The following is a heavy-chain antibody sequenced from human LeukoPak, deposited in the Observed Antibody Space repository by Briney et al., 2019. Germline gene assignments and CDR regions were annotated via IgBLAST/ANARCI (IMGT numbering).Heavy chain of an antibody. CDR1: GYTFTGYY. D-gene: IGHD3-10*01. V-gene: IGHV1-2*02. J-gene: IGHJ4*02. Sequence: ASVKVSCKASGYTFTGYYMHWVRQAPGQGLEWMGWINPNSGGTNYAQKFQGRVTMTRDTSISTAYMELSRLRSDDTAVYYCARGFVSLWFGERSDFDYWGQGTLVTVSS. CDR2: INPNSGGT. CDR3: ARGFVSLWFGERSDFDY.